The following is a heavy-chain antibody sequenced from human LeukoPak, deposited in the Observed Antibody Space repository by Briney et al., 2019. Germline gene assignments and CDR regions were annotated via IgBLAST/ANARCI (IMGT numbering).Heavy chain of an antibody. CDR2: IYYTGYT. J-gene: IGHJ4*02. CDR3: ARDSVQQPNQVVFDY. Sequence: SSETLSLTCTVSGGSISSYYWSWIRQPPGKGLEWIGYIYYTGYTNYNPSLKSRVTISVGTSKKQFSLKLNSVTAADTAVYYCARDSVQQPNQVVFDYWGQGTLVTVSS. V-gene: IGHV4-59*01. D-gene: IGHD6-13*01. CDR1: GGSISSYY.